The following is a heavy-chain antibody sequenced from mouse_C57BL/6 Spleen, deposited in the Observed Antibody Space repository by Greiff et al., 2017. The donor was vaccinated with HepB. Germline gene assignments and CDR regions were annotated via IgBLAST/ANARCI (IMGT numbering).Heavy chain of an antibody. CDR3: ARGYSNYWYFDV. CDR1: GFTFSDYY. D-gene: IGHD2-5*01. CDR2: ISNGGGST. Sequence: EVMLVESGGGLVQPGGSLKLSCAASGFTFSDYYMYWVRQTPEKRLEWVAYISNGGGSTYYPDTVKGRFTISRDNAKNTLYLQMSRLKSEDTAMYYCARGYSNYWYFDVWGTGTTVTVSS. V-gene: IGHV5-12*01. J-gene: IGHJ1*03.